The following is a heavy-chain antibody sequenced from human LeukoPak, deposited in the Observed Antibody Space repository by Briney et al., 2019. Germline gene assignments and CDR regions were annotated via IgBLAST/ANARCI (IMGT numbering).Heavy chain of an antibody. J-gene: IGHJ4*02. V-gene: IGHV1-8*01. CDR2: MDPNSGNT. CDR1: GYTFTSYD. CDR3: AGGELTVTTGINF. D-gene: IGHD4-17*01. Sequence: GASVKVSCKASGYTFTSYDINWVRQATGQGLEWMGWMDPNSGNTGYAQKFQGRVTMTRNTSISTAYMELSSLRSEDTAVYYCAGGELTVTTGINFWGQGTLVTVSS.